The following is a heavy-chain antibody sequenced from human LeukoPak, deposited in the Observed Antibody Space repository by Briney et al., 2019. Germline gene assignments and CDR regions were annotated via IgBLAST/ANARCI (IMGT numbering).Heavy chain of an antibody. CDR1: GFTFDDYG. D-gene: IGHD6-13*01. V-gene: IGHV3-20*04. J-gene: IGHJ5*02. Sequence: GGSLRLSCAASGFTFDDYGMSWVRQAPGKGLEWVSGINGNGGSTGYADSVKGRFTISRDNAKNSLYLQMNSLRAEDTAVYYCARGGGIAAALNWFDPWGQGTLVTVSS. CDR2: INGNGGST. CDR3: ARGGGIAAALNWFDP.